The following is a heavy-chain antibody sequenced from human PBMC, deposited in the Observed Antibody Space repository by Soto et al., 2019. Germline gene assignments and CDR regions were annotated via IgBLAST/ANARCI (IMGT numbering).Heavy chain of an antibody. CDR3: ASKYDYVWGSYRYNWFDP. V-gene: IGHV1-3*01. D-gene: IGHD3-16*02. CDR2: INAGNGNT. J-gene: IGHJ5*02. Sequence: ASVKVSCKASGYTFTSYAMHWVRQAPGQRLEWMGWINAGNGNTKYSQKFQGRVTITRDTSASTAYMELSSLRSEDTAVYYCASKYDYVWGSYRYNWFDPWGQGTLVTVSS. CDR1: GYTFTSYA.